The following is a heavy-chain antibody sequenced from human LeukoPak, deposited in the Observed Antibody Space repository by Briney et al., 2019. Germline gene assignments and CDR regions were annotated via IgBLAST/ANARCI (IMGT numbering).Heavy chain of an antibody. CDR3: APTAAKSGTYYFDY. J-gene: IGHJ4*02. V-gene: IGHV1-2*02. CDR1: GYRFTGYS. CDR2: INPDTGAT. D-gene: IGHD1-26*01. Sequence: ASVKVSCKASGYRFTGYSMHWVRQAPGQGLEWMGWINPDTGATNYAQKFQGRVTMTRDTSISTAYMELSSLRSDDTAVYYCAPTAAKSGTYYFDYWAREPWSPSPQ.